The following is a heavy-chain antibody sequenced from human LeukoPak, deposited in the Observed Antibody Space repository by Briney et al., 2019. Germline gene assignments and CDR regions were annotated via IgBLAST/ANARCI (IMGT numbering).Heavy chain of an antibody. CDR1: GYTFTGYY. J-gene: IGHJ5*02. V-gene: IGHV1-2*02. CDR2: INPNSGGT. Sequence: GASVKVSCKSSGYTFTGYYMHWVRQAPGQGLEWMGWINPNSGGTNYAQKFQGRVTMTRDTSISTAYMELSRLRSDDTAVYYCARGFGIVGATRSFPWGQGTLVTVSS. CDR3: ARGFGIVGATRSFP. D-gene: IGHD1-26*01.